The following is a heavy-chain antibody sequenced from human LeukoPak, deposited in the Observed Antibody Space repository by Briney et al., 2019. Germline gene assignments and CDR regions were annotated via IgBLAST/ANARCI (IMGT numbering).Heavy chain of an antibody. Sequence: GGSLRLSCEASEFTFSTYGLHWVRQAPGKGLEWVAVIWYDGSYKYYTDAVKGRFTISRDNSKNTLYLQMNSLRAEDTAVYYCAREFLPNCGGDCPLGYWGQGTLVTVSS. CDR2: IWYDGSYK. D-gene: IGHD2-21*02. CDR1: EFTFSTYG. CDR3: AREFLPNCGGDCPLGY. J-gene: IGHJ4*02. V-gene: IGHV3-33*01.